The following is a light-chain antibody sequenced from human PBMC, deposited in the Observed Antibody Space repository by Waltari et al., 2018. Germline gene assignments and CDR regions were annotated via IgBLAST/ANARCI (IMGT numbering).Light chain of an antibody. J-gene: IGLJ3*02. CDR1: STACQGYDP. CDR2: EVT. CDR3: SSYAGGSSLM. V-gene: IGLV2-8*01. Sequence: QSALTQPPSASGSPGQSITISCTGSSTACQGYDPVFWYQQHPGKAPKLLIYEVTKRPSGVPDRFSGSKSDNTASLAVSGLQAEDEADYYCSSYAGGSSLMFGGGTKLTVL.